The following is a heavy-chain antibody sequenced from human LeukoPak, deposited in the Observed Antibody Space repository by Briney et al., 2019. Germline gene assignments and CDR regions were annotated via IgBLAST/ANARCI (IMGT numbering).Heavy chain of an antibody. CDR3: ARTNWNFVSFDF. V-gene: IGHV2-70*11. CDR1: GFSLPTHQMW. D-gene: IGHD1-7*01. CDR2: IDWEDDK. Sequence: SGPTLLNPTQTLTLTCSFSGFSLPTHQMWGSWIRQSPGKALEWLSRIDWEDDKYYSPSLKTRLTITKDTSKTQVVLTMTTMDPVDTGMYYCARTNWNFVSFDFWGQGMLVTVSS. J-gene: IGHJ4*02.